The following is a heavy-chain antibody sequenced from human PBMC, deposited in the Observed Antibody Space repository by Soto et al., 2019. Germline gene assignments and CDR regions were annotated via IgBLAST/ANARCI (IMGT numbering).Heavy chain of an antibody. D-gene: IGHD6-13*01. CDR2: IYYTGST. V-gene: IGHV4-31*03. CDR3: ARYRFSGSKWSKFDY. CDR1: GVTVSSGAYY. Sequence: TLSLTCTVSGVTVSSGAYYWSWIRQRPGKGLEWIGNIYYTGSTYYSPSLKSRVVISLDTSKNQFSLSLSSVTAADTAIYYCARYRFSGSKWSKFDYWGHGTLVTVSS. J-gene: IGHJ4*01.